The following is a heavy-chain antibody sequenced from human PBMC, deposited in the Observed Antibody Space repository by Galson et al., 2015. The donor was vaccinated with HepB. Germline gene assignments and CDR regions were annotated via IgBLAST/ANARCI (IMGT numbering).Heavy chain of an antibody. D-gene: IGHD3-10*01. CDR3: ARDGSGSYSTDY. CDR2: INPSGGNT. J-gene: IGHJ4*02. V-gene: IGHV1-46*01. CDR1: GYTFTSYY. Sequence: SVKVSCKASGYTFTSYYMHWVRQAPGQGLEWMGIINPSGGNTNYAQKLQGRVTMTTDTSTSTAYMELRSLRSDDTAVYYCARDGSGSYSTDYWGQGTLVTVSS.